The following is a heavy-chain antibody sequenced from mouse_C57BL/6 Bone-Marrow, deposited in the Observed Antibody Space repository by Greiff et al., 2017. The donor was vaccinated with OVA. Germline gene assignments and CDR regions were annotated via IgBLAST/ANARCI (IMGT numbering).Heavy chain of an antibody. J-gene: IGHJ4*01. V-gene: IGHV1-18*01. CDR2: INPNNGGT. CDR3: ARLRVITTGAMDY. D-gene: IGHD1-1*01. CDR1: VYPFPDSN. Sequence: SGPELVTPGASVPIPCTASVYPFPDSNISLVTPIHCTLLSWIGDINPNNGGTIYNHKFKGTATLTVDKSSSTAYMELRSLTSEDTAVYYCARLRVITTGAMDYWGQGTSVTVSS.